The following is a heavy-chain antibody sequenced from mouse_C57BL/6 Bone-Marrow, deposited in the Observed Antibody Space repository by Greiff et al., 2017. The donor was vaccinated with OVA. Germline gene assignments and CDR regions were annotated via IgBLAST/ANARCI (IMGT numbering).Heavy chain of an antibody. Sequence: VQLQQSGAELARPGASVKLSCKASGYTFTSYGISWVKQRTGQGLEWIGEIYPRSGNTYYNEKFKGKATLTADKSSSTAYMELRSLTSEDSAVYFCARGSYWDQGTALTVTS. CDR2: IYPRSGNT. CDR1: GYTFTSYG. J-gene: IGHJ2*01. V-gene: IGHV1-81*01. CDR3: ARGSY.